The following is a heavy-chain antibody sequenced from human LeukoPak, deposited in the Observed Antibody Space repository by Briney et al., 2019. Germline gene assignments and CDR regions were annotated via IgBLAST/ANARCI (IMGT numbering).Heavy chain of an antibody. CDR1: GGSISSSSYY. CDR3: ARVISYYYDSSGYYY. Sequence: LSLTCTVSGGSISSSSYYWGWIRQAPGKGLEWVSYISSSGSTIYYADSVKGRFTISRDNAKNSLYLQMNSLRAEDTAVYYCARVISYYYDSSGYYYWGQGTLVTVSS. J-gene: IGHJ4*02. V-gene: IGHV3-11*01. CDR2: ISSSGSTI. D-gene: IGHD3-22*01.